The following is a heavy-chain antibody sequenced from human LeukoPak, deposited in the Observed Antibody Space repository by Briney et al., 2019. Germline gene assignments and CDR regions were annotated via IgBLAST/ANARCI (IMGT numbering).Heavy chain of an antibody. J-gene: IGHJ4*02. Sequence: PADTLSLTCTVSGGSVSSCSYYWSWIRQPPGKGLEGIGNIYYSGSTNYNPSLKSRVTISVDTSKNQFSLKLSSVTAADTAVYYCARAGKGCSSTSCAIDYWGQGTLVTVSS. CDR3: ARAGKGCSSTSCAIDY. V-gene: IGHV4-61*01. D-gene: IGHD2-2*01. CDR1: GGSVSSCSYY. CDR2: IYYSGST.